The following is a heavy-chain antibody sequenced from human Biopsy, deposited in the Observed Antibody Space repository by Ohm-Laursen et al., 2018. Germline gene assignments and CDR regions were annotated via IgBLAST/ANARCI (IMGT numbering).Heavy chain of an antibody. D-gene: IGHD5-18*01. CDR3: AKWGTSMALYHFYGMDV. Sequence: SLRLSCSASGFRFSRYWINWIRQAPGKGLEWVSVITGVGGVTYYADPVKGRFTVSRDNSMNTMFLQMNSLRAQDAGTYYCAKWGTSMALYHFYGMDVWGQGTTVSVSS. V-gene: IGHV3-23*01. J-gene: IGHJ6*02. CDR1: GFRFSRYW. CDR2: ITGVGGVT.